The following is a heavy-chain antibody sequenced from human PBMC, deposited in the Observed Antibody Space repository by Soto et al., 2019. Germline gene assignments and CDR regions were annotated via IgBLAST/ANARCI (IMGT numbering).Heavy chain of an antibody. CDR3: ARHIRYCSGGSCYPYYYYGMDV. D-gene: IGHD2-15*01. CDR1: GGSISSSSYY. CDR2: IYYSGST. J-gene: IGHJ6*02. Sequence: QLQLQESGPGLVKPSETLSLTCTVSGGSISSSSYYWGWIRQPPGKGLEWIGSIYYSGSTYYNPSPKSRVTKSVETSRNQFSLRLGSVTAADTAVYYCARHIRYCSGGSCYPYYYYGMDVWGQGTTVTVSS. V-gene: IGHV4-39*01.